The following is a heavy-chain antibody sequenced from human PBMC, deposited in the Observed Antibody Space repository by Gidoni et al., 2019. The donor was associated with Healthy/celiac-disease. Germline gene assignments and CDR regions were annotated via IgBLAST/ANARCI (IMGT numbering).Heavy chain of an antibody. CDR2: FDPEDGET. J-gene: IGHJ3*02. Sequence: QVQLVQSGAEVKKPGASVKVSCKGPGYTLTELSMHWVRQAPGKGLEWMGGFDPEDGETIYAQKFQGRVTMTEDTSTDTAYMELSSLRSEDTAVYYCATAKGTMVRGVRDDAFDIWGQGTMVTVSS. CDR1: GYTLTELS. D-gene: IGHD3-10*01. V-gene: IGHV1-24*01. CDR3: ATAKGTMVRGVRDDAFDI.